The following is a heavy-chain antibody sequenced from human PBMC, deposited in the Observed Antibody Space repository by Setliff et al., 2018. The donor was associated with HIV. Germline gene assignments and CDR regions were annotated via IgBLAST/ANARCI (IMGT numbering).Heavy chain of an antibody. J-gene: IGHJ1*01. D-gene: IGHD3-9*01. CDR3: AKGADYDIFTGYYTEYFQN. CDR2: SSGSGGNT. Sequence: GESLKISCAASGFTFSSYAMNRVRQTPGKGLEWVSSSSGSGGNTYYADSVKGRFTISRDNSKNTLYLQVNSLRAEDTAVYYCAKGADYDIFTGYYTEYFQNWGQGTLVTVSS. V-gene: IGHV3-23*01. CDR1: GFTFSSYA.